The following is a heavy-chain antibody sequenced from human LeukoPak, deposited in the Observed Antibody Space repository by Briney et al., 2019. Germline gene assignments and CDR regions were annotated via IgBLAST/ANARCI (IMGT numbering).Heavy chain of an antibody. Sequence: GGSLRLSCAASGFTFSSYGMHWVRQAPGKGLEWVAFIRYDGSNKYYADSVKGRFIISRDNSKNTLYLQMNSLRAEDTAVYYCAKDWEYYDFWSGLGVFDYWGQGTLVTASS. J-gene: IGHJ4*02. V-gene: IGHV3-30*02. CDR3: AKDWEYYDFWSGLGVFDY. CDR2: IRYDGSNK. D-gene: IGHD3-3*01. CDR1: GFTFSSYG.